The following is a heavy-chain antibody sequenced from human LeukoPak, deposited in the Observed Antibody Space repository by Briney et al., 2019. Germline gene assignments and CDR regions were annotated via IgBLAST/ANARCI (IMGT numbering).Heavy chain of an antibody. D-gene: IGHD2-15*01. J-gene: IGHJ3*02. CDR3: ARAYCSGGSCYSAAFDAFDI. V-gene: IGHV5-51*01. CDR2: IYPGDSYT. CDR1: GYSFTSNW. Sequence: GESLKISCKGSGYSFTSNWIGRVIQMPGKGLEWMGIIYPGDSYTRYSPSFQGQVTISADKSISTAYLQWSSLKASDTAMCYCARAYCSGGSCYSAAFDAFDIWGQGTMVTVSS.